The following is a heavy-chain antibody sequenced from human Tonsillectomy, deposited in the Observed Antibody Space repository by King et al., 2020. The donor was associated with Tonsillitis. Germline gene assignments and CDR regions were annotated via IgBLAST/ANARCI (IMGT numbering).Heavy chain of an antibody. CDR3: ARGLLGLHSYYFDS. V-gene: IGHV4-59*01. CDR2: IYYSGST. Sequence: QLQESGPGLVKPSETLSLTCTVSGGSISSFYWSWIRQPPGKGLEWIGYIYYSGSTNYNTSLKSRVTISVDTSKNQFSLKLSSVTAADTAVYYCARGLLGLHSYYFDSWGQGTLVTVSS. D-gene: IGHD5-24*01. J-gene: IGHJ4*02. CDR1: GGSISSFY.